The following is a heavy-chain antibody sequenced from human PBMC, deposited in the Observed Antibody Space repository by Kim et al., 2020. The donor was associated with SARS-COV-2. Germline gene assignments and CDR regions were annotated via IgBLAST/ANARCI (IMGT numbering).Heavy chain of an antibody. J-gene: IGHJ3*02. CDR3: ARDSYDAFDI. Sequence: GGSLRLSCAASGFTFISYWMHWVRQAPGKGLVWVSHINSDGSSTSYADSVKGRFTISRDNAKNTLYLQMNSLRAEDTAVYYCARDSYDAFDIWGQGTMVTVSS. CDR2: INSDGSST. CDR1: GFTFISYW. D-gene: IGHD5-18*01. V-gene: IGHV3-74*01.